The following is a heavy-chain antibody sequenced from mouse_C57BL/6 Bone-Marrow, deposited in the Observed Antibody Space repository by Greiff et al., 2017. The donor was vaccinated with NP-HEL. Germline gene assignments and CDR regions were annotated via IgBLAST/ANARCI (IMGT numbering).Heavy chain of an antibody. Sequence: QVQLQQPGAELVKPGASVKLSCKASGYTFTSYWMHWVKQRPGQGLEWIGMIHPNSGSTNYNEKFKSKATLTVDKSSSTAYMQLSSLTSEDSAVNYCARELLWLRQRDYYAKDYWGRGKSVTVSS. CDR1: GYTFTSYW. D-gene: IGHD2-2*01. CDR3: ARELLWLRQRDYYAKDY. J-gene: IGHJ4*01. CDR2: IHPNSGST. V-gene: IGHV1-64*01.